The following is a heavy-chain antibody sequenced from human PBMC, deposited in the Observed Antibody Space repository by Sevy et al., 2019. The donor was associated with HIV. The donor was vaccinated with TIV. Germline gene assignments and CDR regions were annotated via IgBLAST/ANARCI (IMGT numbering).Heavy chain of an antibody. V-gene: IGHV1-46*01. J-gene: IGHJ5*02. Sequence: ASVKVSCKASGYTFTSYYMHWVRQAPGQGLEWMGIINPSGGSTSYAQKFQGRVTMTRDTSTSTVYMELSSLRSEDTAVYYCARDRGGGDAYVWGSYRHNWFDPWGQGTLVTVSS. CDR2: INPSGGST. CDR1: GYTFTSYY. CDR3: ARDRGGGDAYVWGSYRHNWFDP. D-gene: IGHD3-16*02.